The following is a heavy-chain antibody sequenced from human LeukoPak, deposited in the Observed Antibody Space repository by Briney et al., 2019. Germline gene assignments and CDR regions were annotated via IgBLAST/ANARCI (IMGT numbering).Heavy chain of an antibody. CDR2: IYTSGST. CDR1: GGSISSGSYY. J-gene: IGHJ3*02. V-gene: IGHV4-61*02. D-gene: IGHD2-8*01. Sequence: SQTLSLTCTVSGGSISSGSYYWSWIRQPAGKGLEWIGRIYTSGSTNYNPSLKSRVTISVDTSKNQFSLKLSSVTAADTAVYYCARETSIVLMVYAIPHDAFDIWGQGTMVTVSS. CDR3: ARETSIVLMVYAIPHDAFDI.